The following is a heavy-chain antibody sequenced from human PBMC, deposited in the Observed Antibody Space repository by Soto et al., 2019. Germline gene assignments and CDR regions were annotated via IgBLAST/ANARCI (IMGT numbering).Heavy chain of an antibody. CDR2: INPNSGGT. J-gene: IGHJ4*02. CDR3: ARDAGGIAVAPRYFDY. Sequence: ASVKVSCKASGYTFTGYYMHWVRQAPGQGLEWMGWINPNSGGTNYAQKFQGWVTMTRNTSISTAYMELSRLRSDDTAVYYCARDAGGIAVAPRYFDYWGQGTLVTVSS. V-gene: IGHV1-2*04. CDR1: GYTFTGYY. D-gene: IGHD6-19*01.